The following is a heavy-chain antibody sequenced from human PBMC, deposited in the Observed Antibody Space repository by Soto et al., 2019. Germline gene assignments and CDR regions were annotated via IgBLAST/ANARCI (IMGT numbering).Heavy chain of an antibody. CDR2: IYTSGST. J-gene: IGHJ6*02. CDR1: GGSISSYY. D-gene: IGHD2-2*01. Sequence: SETLSLTCTVSGGSISSYYWSWIRQPAGKGLEWIGRIYTSGSTNYNPSLKSRVTMSLDTSKNQFSLKLTSVTAADTALYYCARGNCSSPNCYSFSGYYGMDVWGQGATVTVSS. V-gene: IGHV4-4*07. CDR3: ARGNCSSPNCYSFSGYYGMDV.